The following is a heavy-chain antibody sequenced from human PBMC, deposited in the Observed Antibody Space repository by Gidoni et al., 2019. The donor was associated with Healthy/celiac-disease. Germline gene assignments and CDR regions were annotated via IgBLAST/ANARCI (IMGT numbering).Heavy chain of an antibody. CDR1: GFTFSSYA. Sequence: EVQLLESGGGLVQPGGSLRLSCSASGFTFSSYAMSWVRQAPGKGLGWVSAISGSGGSTYYADSVKGRFTISRDNSKNTLYLQMNSLRAEDTAVYYGANSRAGGSWYDFDYWGQGTLVTVTS. CDR2: ISGSGGST. D-gene: IGHD6-13*01. CDR3: ANSRAGGSWYDFDY. V-gene: IGHV3-23*01. J-gene: IGHJ4*02.